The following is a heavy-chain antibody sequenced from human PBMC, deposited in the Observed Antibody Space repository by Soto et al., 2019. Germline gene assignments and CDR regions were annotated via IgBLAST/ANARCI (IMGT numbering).Heavy chain of an antibody. CDR2: IIPIFGPA. J-gene: IGHJ6*02. D-gene: IGHD1-1*01. V-gene: IGHV1-69*13. Sequence: GASVKVSCKPSGGTFSSHSINWVRQAPGQGLEWMGGIIPIFGPANFAKNFQGRVTITADESTTTAYMELSSLTSEDTAVYYCATGSFTSTGGRIGYHYNAMDVWGQGTTVTVSS. CDR3: ATGSFTSTGGRIGYHYNAMDV. CDR1: GGTFSSHS.